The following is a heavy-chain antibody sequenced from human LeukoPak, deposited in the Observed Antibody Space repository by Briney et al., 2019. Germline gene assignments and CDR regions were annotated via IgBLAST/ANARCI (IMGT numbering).Heavy chain of an antibody. J-gene: IGHJ4*02. CDR1: GFTFSRYW. Sequence: PGGSLRLSCAASGFTFSRYWMSWVRQAPGKGLEWVANIKQDGSEKYYVDSVKGRFTISRDNAKNSLYLQMNSLRAEDTAVYYCARGWYYDSSGYFGYWGQGTLVTVSS. D-gene: IGHD3-22*01. CDR3: ARGWYYDSSGYFGY. V-gene: IGHV3-7*01. CDR2: IKQDGSEK.